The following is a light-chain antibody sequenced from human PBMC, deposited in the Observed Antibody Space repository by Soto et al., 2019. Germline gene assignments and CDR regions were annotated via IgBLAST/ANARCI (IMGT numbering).Light chain of an antibody. CDR3: QQWDTSPWT. J-gene: IGKJ1*01. CDR2: GAS. CDR1: QSISSY. V-gene: IGKV3-20*01. Sequence: EIVWTQSPDTLSLSPGERATLSCRASQSISSYLAWYQQKPGQAPRLLIYGASSRATGIPDRFSGSGSGTDFPLAISRLEPGDSAVYFCQQWDTSPWTLGQATKVEIK.